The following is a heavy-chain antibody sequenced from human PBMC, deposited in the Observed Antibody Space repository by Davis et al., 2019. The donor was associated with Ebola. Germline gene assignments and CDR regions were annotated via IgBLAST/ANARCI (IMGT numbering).Heavy chain of an antibody. CDR2: ISGSGGST. CDR1: GFTFSSYA. V-gene: IGHV3-23*01. CDR3: AKDRLDWLGYYDSSGYIDY. J-gene: IGHJ4*02. D-gene: IGHD3-22*01. Sequence: PGGSLRLSCAASGFTFSSYAMSWVRQAPGKGLEWVSAISGSGGSTYYADSVKGRFTISRDNSKNTLYLQMNSLRAEDTAVYYCAKDRLDWLGYYDSSGYIDYWGQGTLVTVSS.